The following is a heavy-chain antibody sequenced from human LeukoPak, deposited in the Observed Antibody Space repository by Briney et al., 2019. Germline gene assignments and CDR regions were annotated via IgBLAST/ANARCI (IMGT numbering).Heavy chain of an antibody. D-gene: IGHD3-3*01. CDR2: IYTSGST. J-gene: IGHJ6*03. Sequence: SQTLSLTWTVSGGSISSGSYYWSWIRQPAGKGLEWIGRIYTSGSTNYNPSLKSRVTISVDTSKNQFSLKLSSVTAADTAVYYCARGARNYDFWSGAPPNYMDVWGKGTTVTVSS. V-gene: IGHV4-61*02. CDR1: GGSISSGSYY. CDR3: ARGARNYDFWSGAPPNYMDV.